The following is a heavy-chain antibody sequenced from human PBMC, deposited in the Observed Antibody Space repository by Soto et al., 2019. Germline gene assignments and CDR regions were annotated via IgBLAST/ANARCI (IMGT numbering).Heavy chain of an antibody. CDR3: AKDRAPYYYYYGMDV. V-gene: IGHV3-30*18. CDR1: GFTFSSYG. Sequence: VGSLRLSCAASGFTFSSYGMHWVRQAPGKGLEWVAVISYDGSNKYYADSVKGRFTISRDNSKNTLYLQMNSLRAEDTAVYYCAKDRAPYYYYYGMDVWGQGTTVTAP. J-gene: IGHJ6*02. CDR2: ISYDGSNK.